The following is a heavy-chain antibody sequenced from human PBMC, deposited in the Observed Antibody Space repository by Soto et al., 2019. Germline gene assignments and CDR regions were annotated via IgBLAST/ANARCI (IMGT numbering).Heavy chain of an antibody. J-gene: IGHJ2*01. CDR3: ARGTDTWFFAL. V-gene: IGHV4-61*08. D-gene: IGHD3-9*01. CDR1: GGSISSGGYY. CDR2: IYYSGST. Sequence: PSETLSLTCTVSGGSISSGGYYWSWIRQHPGKGLEWIGYIYYSGSTNYNPSLKSRVTISVDRSKNQFSLKLSSVTAADTAVYYCARGTDTWFFALWGRGTLVTVSS.